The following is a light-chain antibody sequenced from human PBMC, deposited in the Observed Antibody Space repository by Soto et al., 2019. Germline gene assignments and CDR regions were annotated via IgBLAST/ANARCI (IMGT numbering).Light chain of an antibody. CDR1: ESVSSSY. CDR2: GAS. Sequence: EIVLTQSPGTLSLSPGERATLSCRASESVSSSYLAWYQQKPGQAPRLLIFGASSRATGTPDRFSGSESGTEFNLTISRLEPEDFAVDYCQQYGSSPPWTFGQGTEVEIK. CDR3: QQYGSSPPWT. V-gene: IGKV3-20*01. J-gene: IGKJ1*01.